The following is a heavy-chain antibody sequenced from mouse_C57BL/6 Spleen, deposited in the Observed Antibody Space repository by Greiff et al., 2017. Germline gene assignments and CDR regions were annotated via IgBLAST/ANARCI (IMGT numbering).Heavy chain of an antibody. Sequence: QVQLQQPGAELVKPGASVKMSCKASGYTFTSYWITWVKQRPGQGLEWIGDIYPGSGSTNYNEKFKSKATLTVDTSSSTAYMQLSSLTSEDSAVYYCARDGTAQAKRGFDYWGQGTTLTVSS. J-gene: IGHJ2*01. CDR2: IYPGSGST. CDR3: ARDGTAQAKRGFDY. CDR1: GYTFTSYW. D-gene: IGHD3-2*02. V-gene: IGHV1-55*01.